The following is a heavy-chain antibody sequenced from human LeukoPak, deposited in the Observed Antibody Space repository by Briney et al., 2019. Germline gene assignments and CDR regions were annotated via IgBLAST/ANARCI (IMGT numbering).Heavy chain of an antibody. CDR1: GFSFSSYL. J-gene: IGHJ3*02. D-gene: IGHD2-15*01. CDR2: IGFDVSKI. CDR3: AGERLENCNAGSCPDALDI. Sequence: PGRSLRLSCAASGFSFSSYLMHWVRQAPGKGLEWVALIGFDVSKIYYAGSVKGRFTISRDNSKNTLYLQMNSLRDEDTAVYFCAGERLENCNAGSCPDALDIWGQGTMVTISS. V-gene: IGHV3-33*01.